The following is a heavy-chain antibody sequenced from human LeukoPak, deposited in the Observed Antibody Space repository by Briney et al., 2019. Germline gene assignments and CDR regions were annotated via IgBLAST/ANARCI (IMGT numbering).Heavy chain of an antibody. CDR1: GFTFRSYG. D-gene: IGHD3-10*01. J-gene: IGHJ4*02. CDR3: AKDRISMVRSSDIDK. Sequence: GGSLRLSCAASGFTFRSYGMHWVRQAPGKGLEWVALITYDDFYKYYGDSVKGRFTISRDNSKNTLYLQMNSLRPEDTAVYYCAKDRISMVRSSDIDKWGQGTLVTVSS. V-gene: IGHV3-30*18. CDR2: ITYDDFYK.